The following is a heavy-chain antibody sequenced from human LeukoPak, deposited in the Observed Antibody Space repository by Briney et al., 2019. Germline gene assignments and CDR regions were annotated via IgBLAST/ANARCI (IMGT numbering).Heavy chain of an antibody. V-gene: IGHV4-59*01. CDR1: GGSIGSYY. CDR2: IYYSGST. Sequence: PSETLSLTCTVSGGSIGSYYWSWIRQPPGKGLEWIGYIYYSGSTNYNPSLKSRVTISVDTSKNQFSLKLSSVTAADTAVYYCARSSSSWYFVFDYWGQGTLVTVSS. D-gene: IGHD6-13*01. J-gene: IGHJ4*02. CDR3: ARSSSSWYFVFDY.